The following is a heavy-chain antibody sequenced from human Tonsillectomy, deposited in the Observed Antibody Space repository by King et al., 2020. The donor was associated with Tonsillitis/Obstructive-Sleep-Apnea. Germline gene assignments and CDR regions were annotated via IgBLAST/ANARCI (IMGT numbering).Heavy chain of an antibody. CDR2: INTNSGGT. J-gene: IGHJ3*02. CDR3: ARGGARMSDIVVVPATISGFDI. V-gene: IGHV1-2*04. Sequence: QLVQSVAEVKKPGASVKVSCKASGYTVTGYYMHWVRQAPRQVLEWMGWINTNSGGTNFAKKFKGWVTMTRDTSINTVYMDLSRLRSDDTAVYYCARGGARMSDIVVVPATISGFDIWGQGTMVTVSS. CDR1: GYTVTGYY. D-gene: IGHD2-2*02.